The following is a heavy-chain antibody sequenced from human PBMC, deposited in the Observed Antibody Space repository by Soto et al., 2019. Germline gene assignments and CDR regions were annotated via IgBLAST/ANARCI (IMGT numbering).Heavy chain of an antibody. Sequence: PGGSLRLSCAASGFTFSSYSMNWVRQAPGKGLEWVSYISSSSSTIYYADSVKGRFTISRDNAKNSLYLQMNSLRAEDTAVYYCARDVELRFLEWSPTMDVWGKGTTVTVSS. J-gene: IGHJ6*03. D-gene: IGHD3-3*01. CDR2: ISSSSSTI. V-gene: IGHV3-48*01. CDR1: GFTFSSYS. CDR3: ARDVELRFLEWSPTMDV.